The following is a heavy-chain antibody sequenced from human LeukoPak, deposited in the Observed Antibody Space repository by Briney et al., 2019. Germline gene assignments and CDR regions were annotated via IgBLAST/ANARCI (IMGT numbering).Heavy chain of an antibody. D-gene: IGHD3-10*01. CDR1: GGSISSSNW. V-gene: IGHV4-4*02. Sequence: PSETLSLTCAVSGGSISSSNWWSWVRQPPGMGLEWIGEIYHSGSTNYNPSLKSRVTISVDKSKNQFSLKLSSVTAADTAVYYCARGYYGSGAYNWFDPWGQGTLVTVSS. J-gene: IGHJ5*02. CDR2: IYHSGST. CDR3: ARGYYGSGAYNWFDP.